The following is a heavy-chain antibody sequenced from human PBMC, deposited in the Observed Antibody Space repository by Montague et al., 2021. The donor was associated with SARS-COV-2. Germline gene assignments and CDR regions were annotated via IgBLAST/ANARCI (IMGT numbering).Heavy chain of an antibody. J-gene: IGHJ6*02. V-gene: IGHV4-61*02. D-gene: IGHD1-26*01. CDR1: GGSISSGSYY. CDR3: AGDDDTGSYWLRGMDV. Sequence: TLSLTCTVSGGSISSGSYYWTWIRQPAGKGLEWIGRIYTSGSTNYNPSLKSRVTISVDRSKNQFSLKLSSVTAADTAVYYCAGDDDTGSYWLRGMDVWGQGTPVTVSS. CDR2: IYTSGST.